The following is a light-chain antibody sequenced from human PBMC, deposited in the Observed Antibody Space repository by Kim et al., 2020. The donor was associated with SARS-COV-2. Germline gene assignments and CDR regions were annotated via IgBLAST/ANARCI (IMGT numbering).Light chain of an antibody. J-gene: IGLJ2*01. CDR2: YDS. V-gene: IGLV3-21*01. CDR1: NIGSKS. Sequence: SYELTQPPSVSVAPGQTARVTCEGNNIGSKSVHWYQQRPGQAPLVVIYYDSDRPSGIPERFSGSNSGNTATLTISRVEAGDEADYSCQVWDSSSVV. CDR3: QVWDSSSVV.